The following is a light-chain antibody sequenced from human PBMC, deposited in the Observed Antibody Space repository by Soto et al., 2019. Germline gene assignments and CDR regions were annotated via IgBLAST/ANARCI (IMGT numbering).Light chain of an antibody. CDR1: QDINNF. CDR2: AAS. V-gene: IGKV1-27*01. Sequence: DIQMTQSPSSLSASVGDRVTITCRASQDINNFLAWYQQKQGKVPKFLIYAASTLQSGVPSRFSGSGSGTYFTLTINTLQPEDVGTYYCQKYDTAPLTFGPGTTVDVK. CDR3: QKYDTAPLT. J-gene: IGKJ3*01.